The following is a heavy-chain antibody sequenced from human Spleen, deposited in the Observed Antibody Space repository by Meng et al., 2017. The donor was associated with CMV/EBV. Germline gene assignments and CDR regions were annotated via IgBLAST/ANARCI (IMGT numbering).Heavy chain of an antibody. CDR3: ARDRGCSSTSCYTGFYYYYGMDV. D-gene: IGHD2-2*02. CDR2: INHSGST. CDR1: GGSFSGYY. J-gene: IGHJ6*02. V-gene: IGHV4-34*01. Sequence: GSLRLSCAVYGGSFSGYYWSWIRQPPGKGLEWIGEINHSGSTNYNPSLKSRVTISVDTSKNQFSLKLSSVTAADTAVYYCARDRGCSSTSCYTGFYYYYGMDVWGQGTTVTVSS.